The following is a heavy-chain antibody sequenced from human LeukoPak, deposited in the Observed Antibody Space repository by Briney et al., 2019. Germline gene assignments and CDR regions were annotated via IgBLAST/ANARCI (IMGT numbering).Heavy chain of an antibody. V-gene: IGHV3-23*01. D-gene: IGHD3-9*01. CDR1: GFTFSSYG. CDR3: AKATGITISHDAFDI. J-gene: IGHJ3*02. CDR2: TSGSGGST. Sequence: GGTLRLSCAASGFTFSSYGMSWVRQAPGKGLEWVSATSGSGGSTYYADSVKGRFTISRDNSKNTLYLQMNSLRAEDTAVYYCAKATGITISHDAFDIWGQGTMVTVSS.